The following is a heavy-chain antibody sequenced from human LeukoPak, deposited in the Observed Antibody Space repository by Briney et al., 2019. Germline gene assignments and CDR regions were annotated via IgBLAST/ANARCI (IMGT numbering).Heavy chain of an antibody. J-gene: IGHJ4*02. V-gene: IGHV3-15*01. D-gene: IGHD3-3*01. CDR2: IYYKSNGETA. CDR1: GFTLTYAW. Sequence: GGSLRLSCAVSGFTLTYAWINWVRQAPGKGLEWVGRIYYKSNGETADYAASVNGRFTISRDDSKDTVYLQMNSLKTEDTAVYYCTTDHRTIYGVVFPDYWGQGTLVTVSS. CDR3: TTDHRTIYGVVFPDY.